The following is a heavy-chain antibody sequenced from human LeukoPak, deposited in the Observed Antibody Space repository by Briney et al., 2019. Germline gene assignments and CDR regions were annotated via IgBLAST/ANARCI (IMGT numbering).Heavy chain of an antibody. CDR2: ISDSGGRT. V-gene: IGHV3-23*01. D-gene: IGHD3-10*01. CDR3: AKDSYDNSI. CDR1: RFTFSNYG. Sequence: GGSLRLSCAASRFTFSNYGMTWVRQAPGKGLEWVSAISDSGGRTFYADSVKGRFTISRDNSKNTLYLQMNSLRAEDTAVYYCAKDSYDNSIWGQGTLVSVSS. J-gene: IGHJ4*02.